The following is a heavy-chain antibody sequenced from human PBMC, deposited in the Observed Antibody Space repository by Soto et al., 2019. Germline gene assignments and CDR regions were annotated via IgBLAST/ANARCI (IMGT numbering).Heavy chain of an antibody. Sequence: QVQLVESGGGVVQPGRSLRLSCAASGFTFSSYGMHWVRQAPGKGLEWVAVISYDGSNKYYADSVKGRFTISRDNSKNTLYLQMNSLRAEDTAVYYCAKERRGYCSGGSCYLGRYFDLWGRSTLVTVSS. CDR1: GFTFSSYG. J-gene: IGHJ2*01. D-gene: IGHD2-15*01. CDR2: ISYDGSNK. V-gene: IGHV3-30*18. CDR3: AKERRGYCSGGSCYLGRYFDL.